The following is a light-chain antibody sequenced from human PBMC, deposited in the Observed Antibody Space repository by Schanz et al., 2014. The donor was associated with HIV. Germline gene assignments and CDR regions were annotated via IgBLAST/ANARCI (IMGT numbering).Light chain of an antibody. V-gene: IGLV1-40*01. Sequence: QSVLTQPPSVSGAPGQRVTISCTGSSSNIGAGYHVHWYQQLPGTAPKLLISGNGNRPSGVPDRFSVSKSGTSASLAITGLQAEDEADYFCQSYDNRLSVVVFGGGTQLTVL. CDR1: SSNIGAGYH. CDR2: GNG. CDR3: QSYDNRLSVVV. J-gene: IGLJ2*01.